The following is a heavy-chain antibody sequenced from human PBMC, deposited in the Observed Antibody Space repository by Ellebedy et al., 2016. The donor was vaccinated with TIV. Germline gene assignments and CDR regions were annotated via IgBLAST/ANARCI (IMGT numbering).Heavy chain of an antibody. D-gene: IGHD4-17*01. J-gene: IGHJ5*01. CDR1: GFSFRSYW. V-gene: IGHV3-7*01. CDR3: ARRGSYGDYAVQINNWFDS. CDR2: IYQDGSEK. Sequence: PGGSLRLSCAASGFSFRSYWMSWVRQAPGKGLEWVANIYQDGSEKYYVDSVEGRFTISRDNAKNSLYLQMNSLRLDDMAVYYCARRGSYGDYAVQINNWFDSWGPGTRVTVYS.